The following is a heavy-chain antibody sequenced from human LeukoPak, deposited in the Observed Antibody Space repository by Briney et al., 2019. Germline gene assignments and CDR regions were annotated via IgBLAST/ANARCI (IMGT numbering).Heavy chain of an antibody. J-gene: IGHJ3*02. D-gene: IGHD2-8*01. Sequence: SGTLSLTCTVSGGSFTSGTYYWSWIRQPPGKGLEWIGYIYYSGSTNYNPSLKSRVTVSVDTSKNQCSLKLSSVTTADTAVYYCTRSTNLEAFDIWGQGTMVTVSS. CDR1: GGSFTSGTYY. CDR2: IYYSGST. V-gene: IGHV4-61*01. CDR3: TRSTNLEAFDI.